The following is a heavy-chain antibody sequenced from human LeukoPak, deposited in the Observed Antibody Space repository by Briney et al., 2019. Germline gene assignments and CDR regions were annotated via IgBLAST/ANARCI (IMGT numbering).Heavy chain of an antibody. CDR3: ARQMGYYDSSGYYYDY. Sequence: SETLSLTCTVSGGSISSSSYYWGWIRQPPGKGLEWIGSIYYSGSTYYNPSLKSRVTISVDTSKNQFSLKLSSVTAADTAVYYCARQMGYYDSSGYYYDYWGQGTLVTVSS. CDR1: GGSISSSSYY. CDR2: IYYSGST. D-gene: IGHD3-22*01. J-gene: IGHJ4*02. V-gene: IGHV4-39*01.